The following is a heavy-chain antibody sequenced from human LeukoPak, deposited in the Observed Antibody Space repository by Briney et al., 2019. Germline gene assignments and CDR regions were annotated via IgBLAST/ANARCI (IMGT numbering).Heavy chain of an antibody. V-gene: IGHV1-2*02. CDR3: ATNILVRDIINWFDP. CDR2: IKPNSGGT. J-gene: IGHJ5*02. D-gene: IGHD3-10*01. CDR1: GYSFADYY. Sequence: ASVRVSCKASGYSFADYYMHWVRQAPGQGLEWMGWIKPNSGGTRSAQKFQGRVTMTRDTSISTAYMELSSLRYDDTAVYYCATNILVRDIINWFDPWGQGTLVTVSS.